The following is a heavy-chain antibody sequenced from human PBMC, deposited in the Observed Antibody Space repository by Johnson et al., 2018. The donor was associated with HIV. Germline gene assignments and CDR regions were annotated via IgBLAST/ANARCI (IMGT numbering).Heavy chain of an antibody. CDR2: IKQDGSEE. J-gene: IGHJ3*02. CDR3: ARDGVYSSPWDAFDI. D-gene: IGHD6-13*01. Sequence: VQLVESGGGLIQPGGSLRLSCAASGFTFSSYWMSWVRQAPGKGLEWVANIKQDGSEEYYVDSVEGRLTVSRDNAKNSLFLQIDNLRAEDTAVYYCARDGVYSSPWDAFDIWGQGTMVNVSS. V-gene: IGHV3-7*05. CDR1: GFTFSSYW.